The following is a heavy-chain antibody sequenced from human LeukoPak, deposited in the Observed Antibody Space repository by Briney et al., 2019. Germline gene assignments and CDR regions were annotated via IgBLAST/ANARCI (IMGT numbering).Heavy chain of an antibody. J-gene: IGHJ4*02. CDR2: IYHSGST. D-gene: IGHD3-22*01. CDR1: GYSISSGYY. CDR3: AREYYYDSSGQFDY. V-gene: IGHV4-38-2*02. Sequence: SETLSLTCTVSGYSISSGYYWGWIRQPPGKGLEWIGSIYHSGSTYYNPSLKSRVTISVDTSKNQFSLKLSSVTAADTAVYYCAREYYYDSSGQFDYWGQGTLVTVSS.